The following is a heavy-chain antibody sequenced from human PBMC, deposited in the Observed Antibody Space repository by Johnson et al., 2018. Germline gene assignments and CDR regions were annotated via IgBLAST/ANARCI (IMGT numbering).Heavy chain of an antibody. Sequence: QVQLVESGAEVKKPGSSVKVSCKASGGTFSSYAISWVRQAPGQGLEWMGGIIPIFGTTNYAQKFQGRVTITADGSTSTAYMERSSLRSEDTAVYYCARDTYYYDSSGYYMGCDAFDIWGQGTMVTVSS. D-gene: IGHD3-22*01. V-gene: IGHV1-69*01. CDR1: GGTFSSYA. J-gene: IGHJ3*02. CDR2: IIPIFGTT. CDR3: ARDTYYYDSSGYYMGCDAFDI.